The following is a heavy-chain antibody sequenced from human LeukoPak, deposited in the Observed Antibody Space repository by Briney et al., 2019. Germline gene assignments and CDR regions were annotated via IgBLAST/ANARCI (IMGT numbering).Heavy chain of an antibody. CDR2: IIPIFGTA. V-gene: IGHV1-69*13. D-gene: IGHD4-17*01. Sequence: SVKVSCKASGGTFSSYAISWVRQAPGQGLEWMGGIIPIFGTANYAQKFQGRVTITADESTSTAYMELSSLRSEDTAVYYCARDLVTVTPHGAFDIWGPRTMVTVSS. CDR3: ARDLVTVTPHGAFDI. CDR1: GGTFSSYA. J-gene: IGHJ3*02.